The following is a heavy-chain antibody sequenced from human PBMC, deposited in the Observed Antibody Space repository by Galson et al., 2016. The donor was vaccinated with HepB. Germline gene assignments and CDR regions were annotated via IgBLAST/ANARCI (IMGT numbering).Heavy chain of an antibody. D-gene: IGHD3-22*01. CDR2: IDTSGST. V-gene: IGHV4-4*07. Sequence: SETLSLTCAVSGAYIRNHYWSWIRQPAGKGLEWIGRIDTSGSTKSNPSLKSRVSMSVDTSKNVFSLKVTSVTAADAAIYYCALVTRYYYDNSGQTPRSDDAFDIWGQGTMVTVSS. CDR1: GAYIRNHY. CDR3: ALVTRYYYDNSGQTPRSDDAFDI. J-gene: IGHJ3*02.